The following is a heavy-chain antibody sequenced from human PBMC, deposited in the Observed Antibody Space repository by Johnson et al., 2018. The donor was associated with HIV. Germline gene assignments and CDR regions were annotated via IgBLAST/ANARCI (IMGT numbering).Heavy chain of an antibody. CDR1: GFTFSSYG. Sequence: QVQLVETGGGLIQPGGSLRLSCAASGFTFSSYGMHWVRQAPGKGLEWVAFIWYDGSNPYYADSVKGRFTISRDNSKNTLYLQMNSLRAEDTAVYYCANLPTRRSYYTLGAFDIWGQGTMVTVSS. V-gene: IGHV3-33*08. D-gene: IGHD1-26*01. J-gene: IGHJ3*02. CDR3: ANLPTRRSYYTLGAFDI. CDR2: IWYDGSNP.